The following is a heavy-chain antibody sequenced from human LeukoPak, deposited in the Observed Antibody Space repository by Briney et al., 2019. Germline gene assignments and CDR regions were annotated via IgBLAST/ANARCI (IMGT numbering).Heavy chain of an antibody. J-gene: IGHJ3*02. Sequence: GESLKISCKSSGYSFTSYWIGWVRQMPGKGLEWMGIIYPGDSDTRYSPSFQGQVTISADKSISTAYLQWSSLKASDTAMYYCARHSYYYDSSGYYHGDAFDIWGQGTMVTVSS. D-gene: IGHD3-22*01. CDR2: IYPGDSDT. CDR3: ARHSYYYDSSGYYHGDAFDI. CDR1: GYSFTSYW. V-gene: IGHV5-51*01.